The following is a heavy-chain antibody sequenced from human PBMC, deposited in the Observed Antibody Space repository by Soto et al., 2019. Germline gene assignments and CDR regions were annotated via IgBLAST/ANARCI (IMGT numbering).Heavy chain of an antibody. CDR1: GFTFSSYA. CDR3: ARWMVFGYYFDY. Sequence: GGSLRLSCAASGFTFSSYAMSWVRQAPGKGLEWVSAISGSGGSTYYADSVKGRFTISRDNAKNSLYLQMNSLRAEDTAVYYCARWMVFGYYFDYWGQGTLVTVSS. V-gene: IGHV3-23*01. J-gene: IGHJ4*02. D-gene: IGHD2-8*01. CDR2: ISGSGGST.